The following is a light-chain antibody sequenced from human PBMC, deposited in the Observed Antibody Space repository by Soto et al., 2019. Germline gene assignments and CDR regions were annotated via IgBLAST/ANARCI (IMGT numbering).Light chain of an antibody. J-gene: IGLJ2*01. CDR2: DVS. V-gene: IGLV2-14*01. Sequence: QSALTQPASVSGSPGQSITISCTGTSSDVGGYNYVSWYQQHPGKAPKLMIYDVSNRPSGVSNRFSGSKSGNTASLTISGLQAEDEADYYCSSYTRSSTLHVVFGRGTKLTVL. CDR1: SSDVGGYNY. CDR3: SSYTRSSTLHVV.